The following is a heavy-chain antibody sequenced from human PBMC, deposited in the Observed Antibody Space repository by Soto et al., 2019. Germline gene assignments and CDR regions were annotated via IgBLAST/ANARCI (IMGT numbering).Heavy chain of an antibody. Sequence: GRTTYNPSFKNRVTISVDTSKNQFSLNMTSVTAADTAVYYCARDRGRVANSDHRGQGALVTVSS. D-gene: IGHD2-15*01. J-gene: IGHJ4*02. V-gene: IGHV4-59*01. CDR2: GRT. CDR3: ARDRGRVANSDH.